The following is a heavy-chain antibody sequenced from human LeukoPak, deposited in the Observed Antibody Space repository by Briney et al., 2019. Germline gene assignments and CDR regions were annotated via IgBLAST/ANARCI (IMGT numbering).Heavy chain of an antibody. V-gene: IGHV1-2*02. CDR1: GYTSTGYY. CDR2: INPNSGGT. J-gene: IGHJ4*02. CDR3: ARGSSASLATYDY. Sequence: GASVKVSCKASGYTSTGYYMHWVRQAPGQGLEWMGWINPNSGGTNYAQKFQGRVTMTRDTSISTAYMELSRLRSDDTAVYYCARGSSASLATYDYWGQGTLVTVSS. D-gene: IGHD3-10*01.